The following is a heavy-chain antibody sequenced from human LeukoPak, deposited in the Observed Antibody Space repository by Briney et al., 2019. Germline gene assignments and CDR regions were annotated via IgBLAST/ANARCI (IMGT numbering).Heavy chain of an antibody. CDR1: GYTFTGNY. V-gene: IGHV1-2*02. J-gene: IGHJ3*01. CDR3: ARLVTGGSYYGLTFLHDAFDL. Sequence: ASVKVSCKASGYTFTGNYIHWVRQAPGQGLEWMGWIDPKSGDTKYAQKFQGRVTMTRDTSVNTAFMEMIRLRSDDTAVFYCARLVTGGSYYGLTFLHDAFDLWGQGTMVTVSS. D-gene: IGHD1-26*01. CDR2: IDPKSGDT.